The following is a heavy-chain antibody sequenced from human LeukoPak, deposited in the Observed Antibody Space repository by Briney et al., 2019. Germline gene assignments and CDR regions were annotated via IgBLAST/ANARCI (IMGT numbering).Heavy chain of an antibody. Sequence: GRSLRLSCAASGFTFDDYAMHWVRQAPGRGLEWVSGISWNSASVRYADSVEGRFTISRDNAKNSLYLQMNSLRAEDTALYYCAKDGAPHPFNSRHNYLDYWGQGTLVTVSS. D-gene: IGHD6-13*01. CDR2: ISWNSASV. V-gene: IGHV3-9*01. CDR3: AKDGAPHPFNSRHNYLDY. CDR1: GFTFDDYA. J-gene: IGHJ4*02.